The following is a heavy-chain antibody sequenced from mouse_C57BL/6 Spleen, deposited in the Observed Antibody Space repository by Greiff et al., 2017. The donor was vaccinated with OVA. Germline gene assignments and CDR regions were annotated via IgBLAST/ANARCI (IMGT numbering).Heavy chain of an antibody. CDR1: GYTFTSYW. Sequence: QVQLQQPGAELVMPGASVQLSCKASGYTFTSYWMHWVKQRPGQGLEWIGEIDPSDSNTNYNQKFKGKSTLTVDKSSSTAYMQLSSLTSEDAAVYYCARRGYDYDAMDYWGQGTSVTVSS. V-gene: IGHV1-69*01. J-gene: IGHJ4*01. CDR2: IDPSDSNT. CDR3: ARRGYDYDAMDY.